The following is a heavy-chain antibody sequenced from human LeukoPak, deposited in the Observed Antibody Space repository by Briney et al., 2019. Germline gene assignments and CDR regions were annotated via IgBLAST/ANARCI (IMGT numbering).Heavy chain of an antibody. V-gene: IGHV1-69*05. CDR3: AGALFHFDSSGYDMDGYDI. CDR1: GGTFRNYA. J-gene: IGHJ3*02. Sequence: SVKVSCKASGGTFRNYALSWVRQGPEKGLEWMGGTTPIFGSAEYAQNFQGRVTVTTDESTSTAYMEMSSLRSDDTAVYYCAGALFHFDSSGYDMDGYDIWGQGTMVTVSS. CDR2: TTPIFGSA. D-gene: IGHD3-22*01.